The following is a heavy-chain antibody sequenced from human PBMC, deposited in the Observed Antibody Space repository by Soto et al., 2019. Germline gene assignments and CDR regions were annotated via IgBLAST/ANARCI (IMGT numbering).Heavy chain of an antibody. CDR2: IYYSGST. V-gene: IGHV4-59*01. D-gene: IGHD5-12*01. J-gene: IGHJ4*02. CDR1: GGSISSYY. Sequence: PSETLSLTCTVSGGSISSYYWSWIRQPPGKGLEWIGYIYYSGSTNYNPSLKSRVTISVDTSKNQFSLKLSSVTAADTAVYYCARGDGYNDYWGQGTLVTVSS. CDR3: ARGDGYNDY.